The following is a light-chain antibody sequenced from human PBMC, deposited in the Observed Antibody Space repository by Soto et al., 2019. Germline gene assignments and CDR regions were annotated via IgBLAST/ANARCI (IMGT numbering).Light chain of an antibody. CDR1: SSNIGSNI. V-gene: IGLV1-44*01. J-gene: IGLJ2*01. Sequence: QPVLTQPPSASGTPGQRVSITCSGSSSNIGSNIVNWYQQLPGRAPKLLIYRTNQRPSGVPDRFSASKSGTSASLAISGLQSEDEADYYCEAWDDSLIGVLFVGGIKLTVL. CDR2: RTN. CDR3: EAWDDSLIGVL.